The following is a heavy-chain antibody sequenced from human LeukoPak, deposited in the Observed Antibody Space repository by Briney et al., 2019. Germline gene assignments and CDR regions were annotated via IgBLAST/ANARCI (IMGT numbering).Heavy chain of an antibody. Sequence: GGSLRLSCAASGFTFSSYGMHWVRQAPGKGLEWVAFIRYDGSNKYYADSVKGRFTTSRDNSKNTLYLQLNSLRAEDTALYYRAKAFGTNGYYQLPIDFWGQGTLVTVSA. CDR1: GFTFSSYG. CDR2: IRYDGSNK. CDR3: AKAFGTNGYYQLPIDF. D-gene: IGHD3-22*01. J-gene: IGHJ4*02. V-gene: IGHV3-30*02.